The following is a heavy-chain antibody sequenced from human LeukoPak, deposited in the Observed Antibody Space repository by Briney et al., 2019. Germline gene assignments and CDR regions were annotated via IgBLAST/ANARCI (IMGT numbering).Heavy chain of an antibody. CDR2: ISSSGSTI. J-gene: IGHJ6*02. D-gene: IGHD2-8*02. V-gene: IGHV3-48*03. Sequence: GGSLRLSCAASGFTFSSYEMNWVRQAPGKGLEWVSYISSSGSTIYYADSVKGRFTISRDNAKNSLYLQMNSLRAEDTAVYYCARNRHETWWVYGMDVWGQGTTVTVSS. CDR1: GFTFSSYE. CDR3: ARNRHETWWVYGMDV.